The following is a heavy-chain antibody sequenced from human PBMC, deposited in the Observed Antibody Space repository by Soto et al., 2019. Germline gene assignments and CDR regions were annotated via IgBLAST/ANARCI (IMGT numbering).Heavy chain of an antibody. CDR2: FVPMFGSA. Sequence: VSCKPSGTTFDSFTFSWVRQAPGQGLEWMGGFVPMFGSASIAQRFQGRVRITADASTGTGYMELSDLRSEDSAIYYCAREDDTTGHYSWFDPWGPGTLVTVSS. V-gene: IGHV1-69*01. D-gene: IGHD3-9*01. CDR3: AREDDTTGHYSWFDP. CDR1: GTTFDSFT. J-gene: IGHJ5*02.